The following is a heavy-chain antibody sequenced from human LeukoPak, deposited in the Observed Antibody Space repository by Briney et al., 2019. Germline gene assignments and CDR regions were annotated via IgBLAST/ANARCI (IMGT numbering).Heavy chain of an antibody. CDR3: ARDYADYVGYFFFDY. D-gene: IGHD4-17*01. V-gene: IGHV3-23*01. CDR2: ISGGGETT. Sequence: GGSLRLSCAASGFTFNNYSMNWVRQAPGKGLEWVSSISGGGETTYYAASAKGRFTISRDNSQNTLYLQMNSLRAEDTAVYYCARDYADYVGYFFFDYWGQGTLVTVSS. CDR1: GFTFNNYS. J-gene: IGHJ4*02.